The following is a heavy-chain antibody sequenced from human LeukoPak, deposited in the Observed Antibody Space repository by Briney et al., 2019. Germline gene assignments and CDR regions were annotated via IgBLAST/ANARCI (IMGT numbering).Heavy chain of an antibody. Sequence: ASVKVSCQASGYTYTSYYMHWVRQAPGQGLEWMGITNPSGGSTSYAQKFQGRVTMTRDTSTSTVYMELSSLRSEDTAVYYCAREAYGSGNFDYWGQGTLVTVSS. CDR3: AREAYGSGNFDY. CDR2: TNPSGGST. V-gene: IGHV1-46*01. D-gene: IGHD3-10*01. CDR1: GYTYTSYY. J-gene: IGHJ4*02.